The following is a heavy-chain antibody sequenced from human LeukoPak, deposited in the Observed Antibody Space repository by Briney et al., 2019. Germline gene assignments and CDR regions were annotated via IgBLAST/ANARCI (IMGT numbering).Heavy chain of an antibody. D-gene: IGHD1-14*01. CDR3: ARRLGTAAIDI. J-gene: IGHJ3*02. CDR2: IYPGDSDT. CDR1: GYSFTSHW. Sequence: GESLKISCKGSGYSFTSHWIGWGRQMPGEGLELMGIIYPGDSDTRYSPSSQGQVTISADRSISTAFLQWSSLKASDTAMYYCARRLGTAAIDIWGQGTMVAVSS. V-gene: IGHV5-51*01.